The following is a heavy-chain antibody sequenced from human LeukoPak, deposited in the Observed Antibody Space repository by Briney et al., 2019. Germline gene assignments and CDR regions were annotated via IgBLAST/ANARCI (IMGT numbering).Heavy chain of an antibody. D-gene: IGHD5-24*01. J-gene: IGHJ4*02. V-gene: IGHV3-7*01. CDR1: GFTFSSNW. CDR2: IKPDGSAE. CDR3: AREQAPGTATIGTAV. Sequence: GGSLRLTCATSGFTFSSNWMSWVRHAPGRGLDWVANIKPDGSAEYYAASVKGRFTVSRDNAKNSLYLQLNSLRAEDTAVYYCAREQAPGTATIGTAVWGQGTLVTVSS.